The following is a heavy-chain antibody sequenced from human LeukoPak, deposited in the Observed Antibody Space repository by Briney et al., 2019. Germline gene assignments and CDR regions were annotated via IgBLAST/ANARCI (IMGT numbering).Heavy chain of an antibody. CDR2: INHSGST. J-gene: IGHJ4*02. CDR1: GGSFSGYY. V-gene: IGHV4-34*01. Sequence: SETLSLTCAVYGGSFSGYYWSWIRPPPGKGLEWIGEINHSGSTNYNPSLKSRVTISVDTSKNQFSLKLSSVTAADTAVYYCARGETYYDFWSGYYRASYFDYWGQGTLVTVSS. D-gene: IGHD3-3*01. CDR3: ARGETYYDFWSGYYRASYFDY.